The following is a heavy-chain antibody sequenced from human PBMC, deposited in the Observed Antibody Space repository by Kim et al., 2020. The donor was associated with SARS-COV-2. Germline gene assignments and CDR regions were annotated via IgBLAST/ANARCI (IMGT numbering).Heavy chain of an antibody. Sequence: SETLSLTCTVSGGSIISYYWSWIRQPPGKGLECIGYIYYSGSTNYNPSLKSRVTISVDTSKNQFSLKLSSVTAADTAVYYCARLGSYGDYVDYWGQGTLVTVSS. D-gene: IGHD4-17*01. CDR1: GGSIISYY. CDR3: ARLGSYGDYVDY. J-gene: IGHJ4*02. V-gene: IGHV4-59*08. CDR2: IYYSGST.